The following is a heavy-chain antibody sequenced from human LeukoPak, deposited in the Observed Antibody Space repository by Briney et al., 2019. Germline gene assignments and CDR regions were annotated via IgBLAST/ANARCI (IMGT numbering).Heavy chain of an antibody. V-gene: IGHV1-24*01. CDR3: ATAKYCSSTSCRERKFDY. CDR2: FDPEDGEA. Sequence: ASVKVSCKVSGYTLTELSMHWVRQAPGKGLEWMGGFDPEDGEAIYAQKFQGRVTMTEDTSTDTAYMELSSLRSEDTAVYYCATAKYCSSTSCRERKFDYWGQGPLVTVSS. CDR1: GYTLTELS. J-gene: IGHJ4*02. D-gene: IGHD2-2*01.